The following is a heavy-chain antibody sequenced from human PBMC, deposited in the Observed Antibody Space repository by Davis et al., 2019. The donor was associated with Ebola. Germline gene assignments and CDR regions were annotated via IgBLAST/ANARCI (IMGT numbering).Heavy chain of an antibody. CDR3: ARGPSTGNSFTY. V-gene: IGHV3-7*01. Sequence: GGSLRLSCAASGFTFSSYWMSWVRQAPGKGLEWVANIKQDGSEKYYVDSVKGRFTISRDNDENSLSLQMNGLGAEDTAVYYCARGPSTGNSFTYWGQGTLVTVSS. CDR1: GFTFSSYW. D-gene: IGHD4-23*01. J-gene: IGHJ4*02. CDR2: IKQDGSEK.